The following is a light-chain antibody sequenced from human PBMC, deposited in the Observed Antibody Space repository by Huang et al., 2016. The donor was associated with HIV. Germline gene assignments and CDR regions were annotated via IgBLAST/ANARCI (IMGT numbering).Light chain of an antibody. CDR2: GAS. J-gene: IGKJ2*01. Sequence: EIVMTQSPETLSVSPGARATLSCRASESVSINLAWYKQRPGQAPRLLIHGASTRAAGIPARFSGSGSGAEFTLTISSLQSEDFALYYCQQYNNWPYTFGQGTKLEIK. V-gene: IGKV3-15*01. CDR1: ESVSIN. CDR3: QQYNNWPYT.